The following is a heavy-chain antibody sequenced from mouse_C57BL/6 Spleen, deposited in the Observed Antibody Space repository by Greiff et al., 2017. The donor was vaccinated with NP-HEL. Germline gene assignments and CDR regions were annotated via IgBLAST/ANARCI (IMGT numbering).Heavy chain of an antibody. V-gene: IGHV1-81*01. J-gene: IGHJ2*01. CDR2: IYPRSGNT. CDR1: GYTFTSYG. Sequence: VQLKESGAELARPGASVKLSCKASGYTFTSYGISWVKQRTGQGLEWIGEIYPRSGNTYYNEKFKGKATLTADKSSSTAYMELRSLTSEDSAVYFCARSGATVVATDYWGQGTTLTVSS. CDR3: ARSGATVVATDY. D-gene: IGHD1-1*01.